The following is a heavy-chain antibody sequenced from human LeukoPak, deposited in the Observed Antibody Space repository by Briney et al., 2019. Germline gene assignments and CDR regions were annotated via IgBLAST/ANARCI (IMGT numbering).Heavy chain of an antibody. J-gene: IGHJ1*01. CDR3: ARGGHFSSYKEYFHN. CDR2: ISGSGATI. CDR1: GFTFSSYG. Sequence: QPGRSLRLSCAASGFTFSSYGMHWVRQAPGKGLEWIAHISGSGATIYYADSVKGRFTISRDNAKNSVYLQMNSLRAEDTAVYSCARGGHFSSYKEYFHNWGQGTLVSVSS. V-gene: IGHV3-48*04. D-gene: IGHD6-13*01.